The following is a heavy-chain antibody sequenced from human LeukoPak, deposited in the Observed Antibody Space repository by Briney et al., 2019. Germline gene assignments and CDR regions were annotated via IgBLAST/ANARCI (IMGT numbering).Heavy chain of an antibody. Sequence: SETLSLTCTVSGGSISSGDYYWSWIRQPPGKGLEWIGYIYYSGSTNYNPSLKGRVTISVDTSKNQFSLKLSSVTAADTAVYYCARGSYSSSSEDWFDPWGQGTLVTVSS. CDR1: GGSISSGDYY. CDR2: IYYSGST. D-gene: IGHD6-6*01. V-gene: IGHV4-30-4*01. CDR3: ARGSYSSSSEDWFDP. J-gene: IGHJ5*02.